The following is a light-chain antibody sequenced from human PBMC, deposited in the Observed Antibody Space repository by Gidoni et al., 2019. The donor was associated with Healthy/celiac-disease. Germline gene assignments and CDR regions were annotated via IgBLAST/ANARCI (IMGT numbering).Light chain of an antibody. CDR3: QQRRNWPLT. V-gene: IGKV3-11*01. Sequence: EFVLTQSPAILSLSLGERATLSCRASQTISSYFAWYQQKPGMSPSPLIYDASNRATGIPARFSGSGSGTDFTLTISSLEPEDFAVYFCQQRRNWPLTFGGGTKVEIK. CDR1: QTISSY. CDR2: DAS. J-gene: IGKJ4*01.